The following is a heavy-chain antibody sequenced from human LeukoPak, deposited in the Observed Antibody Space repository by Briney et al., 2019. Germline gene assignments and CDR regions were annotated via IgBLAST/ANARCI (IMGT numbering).Heavy chain of an antibody. V-gene: IGHV3-7*01. CDR1: GFTFSGFS. Sequence: GGSLRLSCAASGFTFSGFSMSWVRQSPTKGLEWVANIKQDGSERYYVDSVKGRFTISRDNAKNSLSLQMNNLRVEDTAVYYCAREVYFDYWGQGTLVTVSS. J-gene: IGHJ4*02. CDR2: IKQDGSER. CDR3: AREVYFDY.